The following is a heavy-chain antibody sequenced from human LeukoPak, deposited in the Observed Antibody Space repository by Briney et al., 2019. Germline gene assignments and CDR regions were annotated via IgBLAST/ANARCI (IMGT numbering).Heavy chain of an antibody. CDR1: GFTFSSYA. Sequence: GGSLRLSCSASGFTFSSYAVHWVRQAPGKGLEYVSTISRDGTSTTYADSVKGRFTVSRDNSENTLYLQMSSLRREDTAVYHCVKGGPYISGCPEYWGQGTLVTVSS. D-gene: IGHD6-19*01. J-gene: IGHJ4*02. CDR3: VKGGPYISGCPEY. CDR2: ISRDGTST. V-gene: IGHV3-64D*06.